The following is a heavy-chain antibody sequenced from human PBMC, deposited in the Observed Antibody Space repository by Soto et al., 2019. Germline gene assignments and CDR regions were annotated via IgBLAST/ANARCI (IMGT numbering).Heavy chain of an antibody. Sequence: EVQPVESGGGSVQPGGSLRLSCATSGFILSDCAMNWVRQAPGKGLEWVSYISSSSSVIDYADSVKGRFTVSRDNARNSLYLQMNSLRAEDTAVYYCARDLSWGSNWYYYMDVWGKGTTVTVSS. CDR3: ARDLSWGSNWYYYMDV. J-gene: IGHJ6*03. CDR2: ISSSSSVI. D-gene: IGHD7-27*01. CDR1: GFILSDCA. V-gene: IGHV3-48*01.